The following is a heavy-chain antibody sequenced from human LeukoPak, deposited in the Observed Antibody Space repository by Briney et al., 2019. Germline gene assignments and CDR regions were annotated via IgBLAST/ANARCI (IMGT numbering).Heavy chain of an antibody. CDR3: IKNTRTPTY. V-gene: IGHV3-11*06. CDR2: ISGSTTDT. J-gene: IGHJ4*02. Sequence: PSETLSLTCTVSGGSISSSSYYWGWIRQAPGRGLEWVSYISGSTTDTNYADSVRGRFTVSRDNAKNALYLQMDSLTVEDTAIYYCIKNTRTPTYWGQGVLVTVSS. CDR1: GGSISSSSYY. D-gene: IGHD1-14*01.